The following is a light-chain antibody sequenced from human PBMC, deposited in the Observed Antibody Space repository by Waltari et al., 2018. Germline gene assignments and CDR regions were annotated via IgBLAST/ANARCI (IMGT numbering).Light chain of an antibody. J-gene: IGKJ1*01. Sequence: DTQMTQSPSTLSASVGDTVTITCRASQSISSWLAWYQQKPGKAPKLLIFHASSLESGVPSRFSGGGSGVEFTLTISSLQPDDFATYYCQQANTNTFPPTFGQGTKVEIK. CDR1: QSISSW. V-gene: IGKV1-5*01. CDR2: HAS. CDR3: QQANTNTFPPT.